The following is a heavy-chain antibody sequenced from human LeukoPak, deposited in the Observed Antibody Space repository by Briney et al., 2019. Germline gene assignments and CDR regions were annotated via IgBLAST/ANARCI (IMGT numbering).Heavy chain of an antibody. CDR3: ARDARYYDFWSGPEIYYYYGMDV. V-gene: IGHV4-4*07. CDR2: IYTSGST. J-gene: IGHJ6*02. Sequence: SETLSLTCAVYGGSFSGYYWSWIRQPAGKGLEWIGRIYTSGSTNYNPSLKSRVTMSVDTSKNQFSLKLSSVTAADTAVYYCARDARYYDFWSGPEIYYYYGMDVWGQGTTVTVSS. CDR1: GGSFSGYY. D-gene: IGHD3-3*01.